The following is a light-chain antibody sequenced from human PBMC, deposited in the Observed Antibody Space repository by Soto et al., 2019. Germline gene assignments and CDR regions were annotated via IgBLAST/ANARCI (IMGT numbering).Light chain of an antibody. CDR1: SSDVGGYNY. CDR2: DVS. V-gene: IGLV2-14*01. CDR3: SSYTSSSTPV. J-gene: IGLJ1*01. Sequence: QSALTQPASVSGAPGQSITISCTGTSSDVGGYNYVSWYQQHPGKAPKLMIYDVSNRPSWVSNRFSGSKSGNTASLTISGLQAEDEADYYSSSYTSSSTPVFGTGTKVTVL.